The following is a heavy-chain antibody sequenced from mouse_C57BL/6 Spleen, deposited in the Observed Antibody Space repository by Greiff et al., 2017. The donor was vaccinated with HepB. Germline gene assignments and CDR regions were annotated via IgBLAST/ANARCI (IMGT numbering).Heavy chain of an antibody. CDR1: GYTFTSYW. Sequence: QVQLQQPGAELVKPGASVKMSCKASGYTFTSYWITWVKQRPGQGLEWIGDIYPGSGSTNYNEKFKSKATLTVDTSSSTAYMQLSSLTSEDSAVYYCARGVYDGYYVRNWYFDVWGTGTTVTVSS. CDR2: IYPGSGST. CDR3: ARGVYDGYYVRNWYFDV. D-gene: IGHD2-3*01. V-gene: IGHV1-55*01. J-gene: IGHJ1*03.